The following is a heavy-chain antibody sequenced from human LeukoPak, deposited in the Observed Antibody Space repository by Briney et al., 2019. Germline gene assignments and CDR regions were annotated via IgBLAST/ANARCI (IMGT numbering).Heavy chain of an antibody. CDR3: ARGVAPIFWFFDL. D-gene: IGHD5-12*01. J-gene: IGHJ2*01. Sequence: GGSLRLSCAASGFSFSTYAMSWVRQTPGKGLERVSAIRSSGGGAFYTDSVKGRFTISRDDSKDTFYLQMNSLRAEDTALYYCARGVAPIFWFFDLWGRGTLVTVSS. CDR1: GFSFSTYA. V-gene: IGHV3-23*01. CDR2: IRSSGGGA.